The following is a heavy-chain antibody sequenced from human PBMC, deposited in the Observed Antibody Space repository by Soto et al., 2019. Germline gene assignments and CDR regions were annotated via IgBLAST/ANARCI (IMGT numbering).Heavy chain of an antibody. CDR1: GFTVSSNY. Sequence: EVQVVESGGDLIQPGGSLRLSCAASGFTVSSNYMSWVRQAPGKGLEWVSVIYSGGSTYYADSVKGRFTISRDNSKNTLSLQMNSLGAEDTAVYYCARDDYGLDVWGQGTTVTFSS. J-gene: IGHJ6*02. CDR3: ARDDYGLDV. CDR2: IYSGGST. V-gene: IGHV3-53*01.